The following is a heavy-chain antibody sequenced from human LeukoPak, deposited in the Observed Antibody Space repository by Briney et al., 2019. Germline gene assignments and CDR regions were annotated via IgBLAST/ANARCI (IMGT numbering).Heavy chain of an antibody. Sequence: PGGSLRLSCAASGFTFNTYTMNWVRQAPGKGLEWVSAISGRGDGTYYADFVKGRFTISRDNSKNTLFLQMNSLRVEDTATYYCAKGTERYREVSSFDSCGRGTLVAVSS. CDR2: ISGRGDGT. J-gene: IGHJ4*02. CDR1: GFTFNTYT. D-gene: IGHD3-10*01. V-gene: IGHV3-23*01. CDR3: AKGTERYREVSSFDS.